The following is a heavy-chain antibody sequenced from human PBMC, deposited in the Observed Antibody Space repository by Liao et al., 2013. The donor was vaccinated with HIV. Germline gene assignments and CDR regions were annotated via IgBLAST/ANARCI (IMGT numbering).Heavy chain of an antibody. CDR2: IFIGGH. CDR1: GGSISGYY. CDR3: ARVGVNIAVIDY. D-gene: IGHD6-19*01. V-gene: IGHV4-4*07. J-gene: IGHJ4*02. Sequence: QVQLQESGPGLVKPSETLSLTCTVSGGSISGYYWNWIRQSAGEGLEWIGRIFIGGHQLQSPLKSRVTLSVDTSKNQFSLKLSSVTAADTAVYYCARVGVNIAVIDYWGQGTLVTVSS.